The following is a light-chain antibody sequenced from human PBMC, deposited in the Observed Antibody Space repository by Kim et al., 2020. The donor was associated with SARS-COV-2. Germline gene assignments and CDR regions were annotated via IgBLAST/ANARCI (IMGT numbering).Light chain of an antibody. CDR1: ALPKQD. Sequence: PEQTARFTCSGDALPKQDAYWFQQKPGQAPVVVIYEDTERPSGIPERFSGSTSGTTVTLTISGVQAEDEADYYCQSADSSDTFWVFGGGTQLTVL. J-gene: IGLJ3*02. CDR2: EDT. V-gene: IGLV3-25*03. CDR3: QSADSSDTFWV.